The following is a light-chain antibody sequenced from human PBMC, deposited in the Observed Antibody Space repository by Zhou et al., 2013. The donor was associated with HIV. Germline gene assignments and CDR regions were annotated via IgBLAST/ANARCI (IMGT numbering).Light chain of an antibody. CDR3: QQYGSSPLT. V-gene: IGKV3-20*01. Sequence: EIVLTQSPGTLSLSPGERATLSCRASQSVSSSYLAWYQQKPGQAPRLLIYGASSRATGISGRFSGSGSGTDFTLTISRLEPEDFAVYYCQQYGSSPLTFGGGTKVEIK. CDR2: GAS. J-gene: IGKJ4*01. CDR1: QSVSSSY.